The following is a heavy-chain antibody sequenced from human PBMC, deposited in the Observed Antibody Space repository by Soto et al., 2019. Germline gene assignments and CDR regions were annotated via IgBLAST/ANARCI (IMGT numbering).Heavy chain of an antibody. CDR3: ARLLFYFDSSGYGFDI. V-gene: IGHV5-51*01. CDR2: IYPGDSDT. CDR1: GYSFTSYW. Sequence: GESLKISCKGSGYSFTSYWIGWVRQMPGKSLEWMGIIYPGDSDTRYSPSFQGQVTISADKSISTAYLQWSSVKASDTAMYYCARLLFYFDSSGYGFDIWGPGTMVTVSS. D-gene: IGHD3-22*01. J-gene: IGHJ3*02.